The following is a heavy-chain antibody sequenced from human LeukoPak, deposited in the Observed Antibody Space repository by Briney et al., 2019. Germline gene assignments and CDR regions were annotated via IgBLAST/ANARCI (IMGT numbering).Heavy chain of an antibody. J-gene: IGHJ5*02. CDR3: ARLALSYCTSSSCYRTNWFDP. V-gene: IGHV5-51*01. Sequence: GESLKISCKGSGYSFTSYWIGWVRQMPGKGLEWMGIIYPGDSDTRYSPSFQGQVTISADKSISTAYLRWSSLKASDTAMYYCARLALSYCTSSSCYRTNWFDPWGQGTLVTVSS. CDR2: IYPGDSDT. D-gene: IGHD2-2*01. CDR1: GYSFTSYW.